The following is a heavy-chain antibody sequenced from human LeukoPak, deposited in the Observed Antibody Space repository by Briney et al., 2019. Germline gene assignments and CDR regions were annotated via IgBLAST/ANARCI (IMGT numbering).Heavy chain of an antibody. CDR1: GGSISSGSYY. V-gene: IGHV4-61*02. J-gene: IGHJ4*02. D-gene: IGHD3-22*01. CDR3: ARGGGTFSSGYSD. Sequence: PSETLSLTCTVSGGSISSGSYYWSWIRQPAGKGLEWIGRIYTSGSTNYNPSLKSRVTISVDTSKNQFSLKLSSVTAADTAVYYCARGGGTFSSGYSDWGQGTLVTVSS. CDR2: IYTSGST.